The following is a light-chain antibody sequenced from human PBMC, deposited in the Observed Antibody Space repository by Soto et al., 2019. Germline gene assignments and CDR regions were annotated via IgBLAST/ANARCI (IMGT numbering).Light chain of an antibody. CDR2: GAS. CDR3: QQYSDWPPYT. Sequence: EIVMTQSPDTLTVSPGERATLSCRASQIISTNLAWYQQKPGQAPRLLIYGASTRATGIPARFSGSGSGTEFTLTISSLQSEDFAVYFCQQYSDWPPYTFGQGTKLEIK. J-gene: IGKJ2*01. CDR1: QIISTN. V-gene: IGKV3-15*01.